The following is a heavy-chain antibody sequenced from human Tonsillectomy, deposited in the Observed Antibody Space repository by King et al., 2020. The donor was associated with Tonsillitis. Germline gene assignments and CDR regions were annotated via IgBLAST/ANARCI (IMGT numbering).Heavy chain of an antibody. J-gene: IGHJ4*02. Sequence: VQLVESGGGLVQPGGSLRLSCAASGFTFSSYAMSWVRQAPGKGLEWVSAISSSRGSTYYADSVKGRFTIPRDNSKNTLYLQMNSLRAGDTALYYCAKGLQWELPFDYWGQGTLVTVSS. CDR2: ISSSRGST. CDR1: GFTFSSYA. CDR3: AKGLQWELPFDY. V-gene: IGHV3-23*04. D-gene: IGHD1-26*01.